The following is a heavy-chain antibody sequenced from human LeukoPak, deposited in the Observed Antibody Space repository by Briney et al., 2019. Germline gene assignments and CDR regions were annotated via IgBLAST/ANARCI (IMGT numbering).Heavy chain of an antibody. V-gene: IGHV1-69*13. CDR3: ARHLTVTTPDFDY. J-gene: IGHJ4*02. CDR1: GGTFSSYA. CDR2: IIPIFGTA. Sequence: SVKVSCKASGGTFSSYAISWVRQAPGQGLEWMGGIIPIFGTANYAQKFQGRVTITADESTSTAYMELSSLRSEDTAVYYCARHLTVTTPDFDYWGQGTLVTVSS. D-gene: IGHD4-17*01.